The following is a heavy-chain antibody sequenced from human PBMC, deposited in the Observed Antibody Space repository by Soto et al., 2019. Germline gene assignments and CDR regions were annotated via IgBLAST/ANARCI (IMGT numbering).Heavy chain of an antibody. CDR1: GYTFTSYY. CDR3: ARDSEVVVGPALLTQSFDY. D-gene: IGHD2-15*01. CDR2: INPSGGST. Sequence: GASVKVSCKASGYTFTSYYMHWVRQAPGQGLEWMGIINPSGGSTSYAQKFQGRVTMTRDTSTSTVYMELSSLRSEDTAVYYCARDSEVVVGPALLTQSFDYWGQGTLVTVSS. J-gene: IGHJ4*02. V-gene: IGHV1-46*01.